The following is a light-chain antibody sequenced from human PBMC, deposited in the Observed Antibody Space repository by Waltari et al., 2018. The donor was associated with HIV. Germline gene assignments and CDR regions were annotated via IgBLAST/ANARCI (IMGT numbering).Light chain of an antibody. CDR3: QQYYTTPRT. V-gene: IGKV4-1*01. CDR2: CAS. CDR1: QSVLYSANNKTY. J-gene: IGKJ1*01. Sequence: EIVMTQSPDSLAVSLGERATINCRSSQSVLYSANNKTYLAWLQQKPGQPPKLLIYCASTRESGVPDRFSGSGSGTDFTLSISGLQAEDVAVYYCQQYYTTPRTFGQGTKVEIK.